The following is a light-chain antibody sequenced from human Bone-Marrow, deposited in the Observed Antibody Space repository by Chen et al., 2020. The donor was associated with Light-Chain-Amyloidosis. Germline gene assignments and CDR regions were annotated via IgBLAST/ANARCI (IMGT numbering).Light chain of an antibody. Sequence: SHELTHPPSVSVSPGQPARITCSGDDLPTKYAYWYQQKPGQAPVLVIHRDTERPSGISERFSGYSSGTTATLTISGVQAEDEADYHCQSADSSGTYEVIFGGGTKLTVL. J-gene: IGLJ2*01. CDR1: DLPTKY. V-gene: IGLV3-25*03. CDR2: RDT. CDR3: QSADSSGTYEVI.